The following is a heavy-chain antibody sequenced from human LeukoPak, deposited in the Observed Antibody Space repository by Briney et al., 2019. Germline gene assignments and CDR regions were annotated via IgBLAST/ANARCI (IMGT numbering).Heavy chain of an antibody. V-gene: IGHV4-34*01. J-gene: IGHJ3*02. CDR2: INHSGST. CDR3: ARRHRFRLRGAFDI. CDR1: GGSFSGYY. D-gene: IGHD1-14*01. Sequence: SETLSLTCAVYGGSFSGYYWSWIRQPPGKGLEWIGEINHSGSTNYNPSLKSRVTISVDTSKNQFSLKLSSVTAADTAVYYCARRHRFRLRGAFDIWGQGTMVTVSS.